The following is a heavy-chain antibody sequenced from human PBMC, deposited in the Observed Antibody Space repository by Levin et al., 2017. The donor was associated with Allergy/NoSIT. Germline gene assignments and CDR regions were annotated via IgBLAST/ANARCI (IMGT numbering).Heavy chain of an antibody. CDR2: ISYDGSNK. D-gene: IGHD3-10*01. Sequence: GGSLRLSCAASGFTFSSYAMHWVRQAPGKGLEWVAVISYDGSNKYYADSVKGRFTISRDNSKNTLYLQMNSLRAEDTAVYYCARDKGGYGSPAFDYWGQGTLVTVSS. J-gene: IGHJ4*02. V-gene: IGHV3-30*04. CDR1: GFTFSSYA. CDR3: ARDKGGYGSPAFDY.